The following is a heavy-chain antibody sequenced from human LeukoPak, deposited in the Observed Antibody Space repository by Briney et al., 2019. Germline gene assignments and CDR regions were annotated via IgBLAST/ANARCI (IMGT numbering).Heavy chain of an antibody. CDR3: AKSPDRITMIVVDAPYFDY. D-gene: IGHD3-22*01. CDR1: GFTFSSYA. Sequence: GGSLRLSCAASGFTFSSYAMSWVRQAPGKGLEWVSAISGSGGSTYYADSVKGRFTISRDNSKNTLYLQMNSLRAEDTAVYYCAKSPDRITMIVVDAPYFDYWGQGTLVTVSS. CDR2: ISGSGGST. J-gene: IGHJ4*02. V-gene: IGHV3-23*01.